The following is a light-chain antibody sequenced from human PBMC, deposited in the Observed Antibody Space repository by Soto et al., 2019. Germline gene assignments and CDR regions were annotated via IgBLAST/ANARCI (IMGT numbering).Light chain of an antibody. CDR1: QSVSSIY. CDR3: QQYGGSPPT. V-gene: IGKV3-20*01. CDR2: GAS. J-gene: IGKJ1*01. Sequence: EIVLTQSPGTLSLSPGERATLSCRASQSVSSIYLAWYQQKPGQAPRLLIYGASSRATGIPDRFSGSGSGTDFTLTISRLEPEDFAVYYCQQYGGSPPTFGQGTKVDIK.